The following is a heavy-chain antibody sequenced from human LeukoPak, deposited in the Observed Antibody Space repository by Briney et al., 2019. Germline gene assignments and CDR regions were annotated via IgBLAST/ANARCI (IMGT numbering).Heavy chain of an antibody. V-gene: IGHV3-23*01. CDR2: ISGSGGST. Sequence: GGSLRLSCAASGFTFSSYGMSWVRQAPGKGPEWVSAISGSGGSTYYADSVKGRFTISRDNSKNTLYLQMNSLRAEDTAVYYCAKARRIAVARGYYFDYWGQGTLVTVSS. D-gene: IGHD6-19*01. CDR3: AKARRIAVARGYYFDY. CDR1: GFTFSSYG. J-gene: IGHJ4*02.